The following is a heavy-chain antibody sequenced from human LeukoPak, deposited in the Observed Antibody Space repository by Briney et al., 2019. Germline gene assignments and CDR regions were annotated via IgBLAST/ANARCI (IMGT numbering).Heavy chain of an antibody. Sequence: KPSETLSLTCTVSGGSISSYYWSWIRQPAGKGLEWIGRIYTSGSTNYNPSLKSRVTMSVDTSKNQFSLKLSSVTAADTAVYYCARGPYCSSTSCSSTDFDYWGQGTLVTVSS. D-gene: IGHD2-2*01. CDR3: ARGPYCSSTSCSSTDFDY. J-gene: IGHJ4*02. CDR1: GGSISSYY. V-gene: IGHV4-4*07. CDR2: IYTSGST.